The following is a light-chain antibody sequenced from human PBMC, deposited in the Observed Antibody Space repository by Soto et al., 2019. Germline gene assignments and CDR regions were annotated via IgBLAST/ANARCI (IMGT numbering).Light chain of an antibody. V-gene: IGKV1-5*03. CDR3: XXYNTYSRT. CDR1: QSISXR. CDR2: KAS. J-gene: IGKJ1*01. Sequence: DIQMTQSPSTLSASVGDRVTITCRASQSISXRLAWYQQKPGKAPNLLIYKASSLEXGVPSRFSGSGSGTEXXXXXXXXXXDDFATYYCXXYNTYSRTFGQGTKVEVK.